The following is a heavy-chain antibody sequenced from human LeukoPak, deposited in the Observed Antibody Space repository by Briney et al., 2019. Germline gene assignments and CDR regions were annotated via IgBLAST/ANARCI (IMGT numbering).Heavy chain of an antibody. J-gene: IGHJ4*02. V-gene: IGHV1-69*06. Sequence: SVKVSCKASGGTFSSYAISWVRQAPGQGLEWMGGIIPIFGTANYAQKFQGRVTITADKSTSTAYMELSSLRSEDTAVYYCARVHCSGGSCPKDYWGQGTLVTVSS. D-gene: IGHD2-15*01. CDR1: GGTFSSYA. CDR2: IIPIFGTA. CDR3: ARVHCSGGSCPKDY.